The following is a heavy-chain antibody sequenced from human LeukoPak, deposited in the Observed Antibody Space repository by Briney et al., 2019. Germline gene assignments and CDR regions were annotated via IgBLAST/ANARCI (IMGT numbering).Heavy chain of an antibody. CDR2: INAKNGDT. V-gene: IGHV1-2*02. CDR3: TRVTSGSYHF. CDR1: GYTFTGYY. D-gene: IGHD1-26*01. J-gene: IGHJ4*02. Sequence: ASVKVSCKASGYTFTGYYLHWLRQAPGQGLEWMGWINAKNGDTEYAQKLQGRVTLTRDTSISTAYMELTSLGYDDTAVYFCTRVTSGSYHFWGQGTLVTVSS.